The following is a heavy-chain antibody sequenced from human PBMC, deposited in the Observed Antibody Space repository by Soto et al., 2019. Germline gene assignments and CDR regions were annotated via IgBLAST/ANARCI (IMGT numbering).Heavy chain of an antibody. CDR3: ARSLRGSSGYSGS. D-gene: IGHD5-12*01. CDR1: GFTCSDYY. Sequence: QVQLVESGGGLVKPGGCLRLSCAASGFTCSDYYMSWIRQAPGKGLEWVSYISSSGSDTNYEDSVKGRFTVSRDNAKISMYLPRNSLRAAATAVYYCARSLRGSSGYSGSWGKGTLFTVSS. V-gene: IGHV3-11*05. CDR2: ISSSGSDT. J-gene: IGHJ5*02.